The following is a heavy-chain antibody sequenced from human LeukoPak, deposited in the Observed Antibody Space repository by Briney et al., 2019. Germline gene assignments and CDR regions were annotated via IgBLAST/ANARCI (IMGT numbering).Heavy chain of an antibody. V-gene: IGHV3-30*03. J-gene: IGHJ4*02. Sequence: GGSLRLSCAASGFTFSSYGMHWVRQAPGKGLEWVAVISYDGSNKYYADSVKGRFTISRDNSKNTLYLQMNSLRAEDTAVYYCARGSGYDSSGYYYAFWGQGTLVTVSS. D-gene: IGHD3-22*01. CDR3: ARGSGYDSSGYYYAF. CDR2: ISYDGSNK. CDR1: GFTFSSYG.